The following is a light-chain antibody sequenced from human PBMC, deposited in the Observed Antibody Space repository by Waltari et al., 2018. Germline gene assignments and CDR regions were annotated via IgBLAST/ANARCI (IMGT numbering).Light chain of an antibody. J-gene: IGKJ1*01. Sequence: IVLTQSPGTLSLSPGERATLSCRASQSVSKYLAWYQQRPGQAPRLLLYAASTRATGIPDRFSGSGFGTDFSLTISRLEPEDFAVYYLQNHERVPATFGQGTKVEIK. CDR1: QSVSKY. V-gene: IGKV3-20*01. CDR2: AAS. CDR3: QNHERVPAT.